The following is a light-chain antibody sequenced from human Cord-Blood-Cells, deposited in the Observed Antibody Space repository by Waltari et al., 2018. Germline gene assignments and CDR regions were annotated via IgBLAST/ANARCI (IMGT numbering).Light chain of an antibody. Sequence: QSALTQPRSVSGSPGQSVTIPCTGTSSDVGGYNSVSCYQQHPGKAPKLMIYDVSKRPSGVPDRFSGSKSGNTASLTISGLQAEDEADYYCCSYAGSYTFFYVFGTGTKVTVL. J-gene: IGLJ1*01. CDR2: DVS. V-gene: IGLV2-11*01. CDR1: SSDVGGYNS. CDR3: CSYAGSYTFFYV.